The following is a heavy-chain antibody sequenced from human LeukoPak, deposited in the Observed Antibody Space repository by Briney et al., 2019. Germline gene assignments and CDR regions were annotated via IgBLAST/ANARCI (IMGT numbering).Heavy chain of an antibody. V-gene: IGHV4-4*02. D-gene: IGHD3-22*01. CDR1: GGSISSSNW. J-gene: IGHJ4*02. CDR3: ARSTYYYDSSGYFIDY. CDR2: IYHSGST. Sequence: SETLSLTCAVSGGSISSSNWWSWVRQPPGKGLEWIGEIYHSGSTNYYPFLKSRVTISVDKSKNQFSLKLSSVTAADTAVYYCARSTYYYDSSGYFIDYWGQGTLVTVSS.